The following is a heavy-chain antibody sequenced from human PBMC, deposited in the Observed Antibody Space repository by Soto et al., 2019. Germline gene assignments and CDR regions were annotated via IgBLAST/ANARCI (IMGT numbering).Heavy chain of an antibody. D-gene: IGHD3-10*01. J-gene: IGHJ4*02. V-gene: IGHV1-18*01. CDR3: ARPGNYGFGRALYDLEY. Sequence: VRQAPGQGFEWMGWISAYNGKTNYAQKLQGRVTMTTDTSTSTAYMELRSLRFDDTAVYFCARPGNYGFGRALYDLEYRGPVTLVTVS. CDR2: ISAYNGKT.